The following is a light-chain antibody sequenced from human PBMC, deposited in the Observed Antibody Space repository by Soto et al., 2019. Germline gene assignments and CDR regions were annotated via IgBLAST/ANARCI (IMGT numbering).Light chain of an antibody. V-gene: IGLV2-8*01. CDR3: SSFVHGTSYV. Sequence: QSVLTQAPSASGSPGQSFTISCAGTSNDVGRFNYVSWYQRHPGKAPKLIIYEVNKRPSGVPDRFSGSKSGNTASLTVSGLQAEDEADYFCSSFVHGTSYVFGTGTKVTVL. J-gene: IGLJ1*01. CDR2: EVN. CDR1: SNDVGRFNY.